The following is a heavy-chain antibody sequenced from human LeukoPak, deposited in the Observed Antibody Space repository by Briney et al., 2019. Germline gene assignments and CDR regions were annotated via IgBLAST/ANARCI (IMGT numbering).Heavy chain of an antibody. D-gene: IGHD3-22*01. Sequence: PGGSLRLSCAASGFTFSSYGMHWVRQAPGKGLEWVAVISYDGSNRYYADSVKGRFTISRDNSKNTLYLQMNSLRAEDTAVYYCAKDLSYYYDSSAAPLDYWGQGTLVTVSS. CDR1: GFTFSSYG. J-gene: IGHJ4*02. CDR2: ISYDGSNR. V-gene: IGHV3-30*18. CDR3: AKDLSYYYDSSAAPLDY.